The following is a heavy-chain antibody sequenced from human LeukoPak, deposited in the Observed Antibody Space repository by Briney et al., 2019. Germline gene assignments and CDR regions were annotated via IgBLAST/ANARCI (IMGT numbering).Heavy chain of an antibody. CDR3: ATISDFWSKPHDAFDI. Sequence: ASVKVSCKVSGYTLTELSMHWVRQAPGKGVEWMGGFDPEYGEKIYAQEFQGRVTMTEDTSTDTAYMELSSLRSEDTAVYYCATISDFWSKPHDAFDIWGQGTMVTVSS. J-gene: IGHJ3*02. CDR1: GYTLTELS. V-gene: IGHV1-24*01. D-gene: IGHD3-3*01. CDR2: FDPEYGEK.